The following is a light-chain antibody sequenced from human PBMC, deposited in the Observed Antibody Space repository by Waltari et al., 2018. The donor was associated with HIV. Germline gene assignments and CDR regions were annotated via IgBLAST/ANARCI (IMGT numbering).Light chain of an antibody. Sequence: QSALTQPASVSGSPGQSITISCTGTSSDFGSYNLVSWYQQHPGKAPKLMIYEVSKRLSGVSNRFSGSKSGNTASLTISGLQAEDEADYYCCSYAGSSTFVVFGGGTKLTVL. J-gene: IGLJ2*01. V-gene: IGLV2-23*02. CDR1: SSDFGSYNL. CDR2: EVS. CDR3: CSYAGSSTFVV.